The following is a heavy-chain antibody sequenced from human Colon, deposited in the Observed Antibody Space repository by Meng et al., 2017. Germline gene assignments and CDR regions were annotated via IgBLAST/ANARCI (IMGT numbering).Heavy chain of an antibody. CDR1: GGSFTGYY. CDR2: ISHSGST. V-gene: IGHV4-34*01. CDR3: GFVEAGTNAGAFDM. J-gene: IGHJ3*02. D-gene: IGHD1-14*01. Sequence: VLLCQWGAGLFKTSGPRSLTWAVYGGSFTGYYWSWIRQPPGKGLEWIGEISHSGSTKYNPSLKSRVTISVDTSKNQFSLRLNSVTAADTAMYYCGFVEAGTNAGAFDMWGQGTMVTVSS.